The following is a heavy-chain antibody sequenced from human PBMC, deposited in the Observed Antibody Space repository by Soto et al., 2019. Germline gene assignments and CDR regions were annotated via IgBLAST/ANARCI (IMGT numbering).Heavy chain of an antibody. CDR2: INHSGST. CDR1: GGSFSGYY. V-gene: IGHV4-34*01. CDR3: ARGLEYSSSLLGGRDYYGMDV. D-gene: IGHD6-6*01. J-gene: IGHJ6*02. Sequence: NPSETLSLTCAVYGGSFSGYYWSWIRQPPGKGLEWIGEINHSGSTNYNPSLKSRVTISVDTSKNQFSLKLSSVTAADTAVYYCARGLEYSSSLLGGRDYYGMDVWGQGTTVTVSS.